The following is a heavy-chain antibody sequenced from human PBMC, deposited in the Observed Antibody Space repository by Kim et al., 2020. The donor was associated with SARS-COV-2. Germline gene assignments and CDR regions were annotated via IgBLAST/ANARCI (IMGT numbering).Heavy chain of an antibody. D-gene: IGHD3-10*01. CDR1: GYSFTSYW. Sequence: GESLKISCKGSGYSFTSYWIGWVRQMPGKGLEWMGIIYPGDSDTRYSPSFQGQVTISADKSISTAYLQWSSLKASDTAMYYCARPRFELTYYYGSGASQALGGMVVWGQGNTVPV. J-gene: IGHJ6*02. V-gene: IGHV5-51*01. CDR3: ARPRFELTYYYGSGASQALGGMVV. CDR2: IYPGDSDT.